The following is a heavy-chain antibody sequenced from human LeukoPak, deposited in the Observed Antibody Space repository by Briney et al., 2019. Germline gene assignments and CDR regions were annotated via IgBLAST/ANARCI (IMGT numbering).Heavy chain of an antibody. CDR2: ISGSGGST. CDR1: GFTFSSYA. D-gene: IGHD3-3*01. Sequence: GGSLRLSCAASGFTFSSYAMSWVRQAPGKGLEWVSAISGSGGSTYYADPVKGRFTISRDNSKNTLYLQMNSLRAEDTAVYYCAKDQDIRFLGWFDPWGQGTLVTVSS. J-gene: IGHJ5*02. V-gene: IGHV3-23*01. CDR3: AKDQDIRFLGWFDP.